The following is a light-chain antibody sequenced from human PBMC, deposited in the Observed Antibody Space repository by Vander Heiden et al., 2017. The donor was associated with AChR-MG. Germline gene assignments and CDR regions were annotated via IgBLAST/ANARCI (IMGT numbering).Light chain of an antibody. J-gene: IGKJ5*01. V-gene: IGKV3-11*01. CDR3: QQRSNWPPIT. CDR1: QSVSSY. Sequence: EIVLPQPPATLSLSPGARATLSCRASQSVSSYLAWYQQKPGQAPRLLIYDASNRATGIPARFSGSGSGTDFTLTISSLEPEDFAVYYCQQRSNWPPITFGQGTRLEMK. CDR2: DAS.